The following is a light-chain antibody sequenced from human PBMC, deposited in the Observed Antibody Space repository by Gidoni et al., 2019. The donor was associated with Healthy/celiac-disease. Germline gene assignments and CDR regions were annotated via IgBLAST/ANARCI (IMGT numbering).Light chain of an antibody. J-gene: IGKJ2*01. Sequence: DIKMTQSHSTLSASVGDRVTITCRACQSISRWLAWYQQKPGKAPKLLIYKASSLESGVPSRVSGSGSGTEFTLTSSSLQPDDFATDYRQPYNSYTYTFGQGTKLEIK. CDR3: QPYNSYTYT. V-gene: IGKV1-5*03. CDR2: KAS. CDR1: QSISRW.